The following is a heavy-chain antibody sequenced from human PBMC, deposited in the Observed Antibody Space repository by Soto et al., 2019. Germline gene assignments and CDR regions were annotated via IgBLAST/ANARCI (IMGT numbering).Heavy chain of an antibody. CDR1: GYTFTSYG. D-gene: IGHD2-15*01. CDR3: ARGIDVVVAATWHNWFDP. CDR2: ISAYNGNT. J-gene: IGHJ5*02. Sequence: ASVKVSCKASGYTFTSYGISWVLQAPGQGLEWMGWISAYNGNTNYAQKLQGRVTMTTDTSTSTAYMELRSLRSDDTAVYYCARGIDVVVAATWHNWFDPWGQGTLVTVSS. V-gene: IGHV1-18*01.